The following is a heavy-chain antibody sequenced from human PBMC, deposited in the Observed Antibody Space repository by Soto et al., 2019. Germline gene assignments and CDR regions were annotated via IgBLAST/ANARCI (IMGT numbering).Heavy chain of an antibody. J-gene: IGHJ6*02. CDR2: IYYSGST. CDR1: GGSISSGGYY. Sequence: SETLSLTCTVSGGSISSGGYYWSWIRQHPGKGLEWIGYIYYSGSTYYNPSLKSRVTISVDTSKNQFSLKLSSVTAADTAVYYCARAELVKFRYYYYGMDVWGQGTTVTVSS. V-gene: IGHV4-31*03. CDR3: ARAELVKFRYYYYGMDV. D-gene: IGHD1-7*01.